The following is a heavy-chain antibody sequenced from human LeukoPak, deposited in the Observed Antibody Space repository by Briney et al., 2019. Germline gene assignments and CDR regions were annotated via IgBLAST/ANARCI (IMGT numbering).Heavy chain of an antibody. CDR3: VKCSQAYDFWHLGY. V-gene: IGHV3-23*01. CDR1: GFTFSSYT. D-gene: IGHD3-3*01. CDR2: ISGSGGST. J-gene: IGHJ4*02. Sequence: PGGSLRLSCAASGFTFSSYTMSWVRQAPGKGLEWVSAISGSGGSTYYADSVKGRFTISRDNSKNTLYLHMNSLRAEDTAVYYCVKCSQAYDFWHLGYWGQGTLVTVSS.